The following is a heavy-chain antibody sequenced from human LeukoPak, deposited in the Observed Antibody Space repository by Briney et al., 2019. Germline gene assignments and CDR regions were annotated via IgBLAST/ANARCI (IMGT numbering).Heavy chain of an antibody. CDR1: GGSISSSNW. CDR3: ARDVEGVTGWYYFDY. Sequence: KPSETLSLTCAVSGGSISSSNWWSWVRQPPGKGLEWIGEIYPSGSTYYNPSLKSRVTISVDTSKNQFSLKLSSVTAADTAVYYCARDVEGVTGWYYFDYWGQGTLVTVSS. CDR2: IYPSGST. V-gene: IGHV4-4*02. J-gene: IGHJ4*02. D-gene: IGHD3-16*01.